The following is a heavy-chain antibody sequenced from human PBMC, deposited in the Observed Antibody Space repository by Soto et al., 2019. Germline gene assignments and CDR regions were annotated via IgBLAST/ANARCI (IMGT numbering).Heavy chain of an antibody. CDR1: GFIFTTYT. D-gene: IGHD3-16*01. Sequence: EVQLVESGGDLVKPGGSLRLSCEASGFIFTTYTMNWVRQAPGKGLEWVSSISSDSNYMFHANSVKGRFTISRDNAKNSLYLQMNSLRAVDTAGCYFAKARGGQVTKGASFEYWGQGTLVTVSS. V-gene: IGHV3-21*02. J-gene: IGHJ4*02. CDR2: ISSDSNYM. CDR3: AKARGGQVTKGASFEY.